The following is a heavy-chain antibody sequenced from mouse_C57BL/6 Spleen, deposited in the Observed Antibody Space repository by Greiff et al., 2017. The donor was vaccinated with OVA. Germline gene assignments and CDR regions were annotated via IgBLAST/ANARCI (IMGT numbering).Heavy chain of an antibody. CDR2: IYPGSGNT. V-gene: IGHV1-76*01. CDR1: GYTFTDYY. Sequence: QVHVKQSGAELVRPGASVKLSCKASGYTFTDYYINWVKQRPGQGLEWIARIYPGSGNTYYNEKFKGKATLTAEKSSSTAYMQLSSLTSEDSAVYFCAREDYSNPAYWGQGTLVTVSA. J-gene: IGHJ3*01. D-gene: IGHD2-5*01. CDR3: AREDYSNPAY.